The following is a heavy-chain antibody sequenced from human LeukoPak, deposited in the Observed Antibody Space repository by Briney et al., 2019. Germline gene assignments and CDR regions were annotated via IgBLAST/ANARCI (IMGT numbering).Heavy chain of an antibody. CDR3: ARGPASFCSSTSCYREYFQH. Sequence: AASVKVSCKASGYTFTGYYMHWVRQAPGQGLEWMGWINPNSGGTNYAQKFQGRVTMTRDTSISTAYMEPSRLRSDDTAVYYCARGPASFCSSTSCYREYFQHWGQGTLVTVSS. D-gene: IGHD2-2*01. V-gene: IGHV1-2*02. CDR2: INPNSGGT. J-gene: IGHJ1*01. CDR1: GYTFTGYY.